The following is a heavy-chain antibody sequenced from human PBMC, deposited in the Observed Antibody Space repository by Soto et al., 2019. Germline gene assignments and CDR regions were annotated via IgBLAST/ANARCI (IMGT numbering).Heavy chain of an antibody. J-gene: IGHJ6*03. D-gene: IGHD2-21*02. V-gene: IGHV1-69*13. CDR3: ERSPLSLVTRDYMDV. CDR1: GGTFSSYA. CDR2: IIPIFGTA. Sequence: ASVEVSCKASGGTFSSYAISWVRQAPGQGLEWMGGIIPIFGTANYAQKFQGRVTITADESTSTAYMELSSLRAEDTAVYYCERSPLSLVTRDYMDVWGKGTTVTVSS.